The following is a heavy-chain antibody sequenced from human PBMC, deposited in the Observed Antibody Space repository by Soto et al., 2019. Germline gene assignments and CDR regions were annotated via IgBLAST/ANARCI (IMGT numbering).Heavy chain of an antibody. CDR1: GYTFTSYG. J-gene: IGHJ4*02. CDR3: ARALSPGTTVTTMCY. V-gene: IGHV1-18*01. Sequence: GASVKVSCKASGYTFTSYGISWVRRAPGQGLEWMGWISAYNGNTNYAQKLQGRVTMTTDTSTSTAYMELRSLRSDDTAVYYCARALSPGTTVTTMCYWGQGTLVTVSS. CDR2: ISAYNGNT. D-gene: IGHD4-17*01.